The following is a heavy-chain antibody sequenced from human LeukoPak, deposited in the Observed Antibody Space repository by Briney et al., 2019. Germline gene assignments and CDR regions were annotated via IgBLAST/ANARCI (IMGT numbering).Heavy chain of an antibody. CDR1: GLTFNNYD. CDR3: AKDRMKWRVAAASIEY. Sequence: GGSLRLSCAASGLTFNNYDMSWVRQAPGKGLEWVSAISGSGGSTHYADSVKGRFTISRDNSKSTLYLQMNSLRGDDTAVYYCAKDRMKWRVAAASIEYWGRGTLVTVST. D-gene: IGHD2-2*01. V-gene: IGHV3-23*01. CDR2: ISGSGGST. J-gene: IGHJ4*02.